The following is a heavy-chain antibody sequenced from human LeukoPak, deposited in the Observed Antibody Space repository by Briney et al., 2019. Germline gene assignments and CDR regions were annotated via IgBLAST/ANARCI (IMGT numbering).Heavy chain of an antibody. V-gene: IGHV5-51*01. CDR3: ARECGGDCYDVYGMDV. CDR2: IYPGDSDT. CDR1: GYSFTSYW. D-gene: IGHD2-21*02. J-gene: IGHJ6*02. Sequence: GESLKISCKGSGYSFTSYWIAWVRQMPGKGLEWMGIIYPGDSDTRYSPSFQGQVTISADKSISTAYLQWSSLKASDTAMYYCARECGGDCYDVYGMDVWGQGTTVTVSS.